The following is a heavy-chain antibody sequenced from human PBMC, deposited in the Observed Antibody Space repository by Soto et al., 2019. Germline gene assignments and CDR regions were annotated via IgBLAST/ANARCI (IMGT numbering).Heavy chain of an antibody. CDR2: SNPDSGNT. J-gene: IGHJ3*01. CDR1: GYTFIGYY. CDR3: ARGPSEGAIGVAGHAFDL. D-gene: IGHD6-19*01. V-gene: IGHV1-2*02. Sequence: ASVKVSCKASGYTFIGYYIHWVRLVPGQGLEWMGWSNPDSGNTKYAQYFQGRVTMTRDTSISTAYMELNRLRSDDTAVYYCARGPSEGAIGVAGHAFDLWGQGTMVTVSS.